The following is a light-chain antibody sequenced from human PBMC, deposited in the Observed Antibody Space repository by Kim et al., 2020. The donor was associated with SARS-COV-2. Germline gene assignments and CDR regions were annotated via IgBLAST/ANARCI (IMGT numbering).Light chain of an antibody. Sequence: SVSAGERSTLTCRASHSVSLNLAWYQHKPGQAPRLLIHSASTRATGIPGRFSGSVSGTEFTLTINSLQSEDSAFYYCQQYNDWPSFGQGTKVDIK. CDR3: QQYNDWPS. CDR2: SAS. CDR1: HSVSLN. J-gene: IGKJ1*01. V-gene: IGKV3-15*01.